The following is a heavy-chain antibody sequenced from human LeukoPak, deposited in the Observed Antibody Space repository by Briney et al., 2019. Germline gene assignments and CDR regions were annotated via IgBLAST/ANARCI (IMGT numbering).Heavy chain of an antibody. CDR1: GYSFSTYW. CDR2: IYPDDPDT. D-gene: IGHD4-17*01. CDR3: ARFKGSGDDACDV. Sequence: GESLKISFRGSGYSFSTYWIAWVRQMPGKGLGLMGIIYPDDPDTRYSPSFEGQVTISADRSISTAYLQWSSLKASDTAMYYCARFKGSGDDACDVWGQGTMVTVSS. V-gene: IGHV5-51*01. J-gene: IGHJ3*01.